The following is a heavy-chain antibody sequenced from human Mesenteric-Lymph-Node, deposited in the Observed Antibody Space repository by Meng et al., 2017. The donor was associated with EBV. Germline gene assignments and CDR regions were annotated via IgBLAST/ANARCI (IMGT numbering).Heavy chain of an antibody. CDR3: ARDSSGYNANDKVSDY. D-gene: IGHD5-12*01. V-gene: IGHV1-18*01. J-gene: IGHJ4*01. CDR2: ITVYNGNT. Sequence: QVQLGQSGLEGKKPGASVKVSCKTSGYTFTRDGISWVRQAPGHGPEWMGWITVYNGNTNYAPRLQGRVTMTTDLSTSTAYMELRSLRSDDTAVYYCARDSSGYNANDKVSDYWGQGTLVTVSS. CDR1: GYTFTRDG.